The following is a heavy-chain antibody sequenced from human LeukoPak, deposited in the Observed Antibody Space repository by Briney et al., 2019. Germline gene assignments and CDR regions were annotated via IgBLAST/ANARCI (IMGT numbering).Heavy chain of an antibody. D-gene: IGHD4/OR15-4a*01. J-gene: IGHJ4*02. CDR2: IYHSGST. V-gene: IGHV4-38-2*01. Sequence: SETLSLTCAVSGYSISSGYYWGWIRQPPGKGLEWLGSIYHSGSTYYNPSLKSRVTILVDTSKNQFSLKLSSVTAADTAVYYCARGGLTDHFDYWGQGTLVTVSS. CDR3: ARGGLTDHFDY. CDR1: GYSISSGYY.